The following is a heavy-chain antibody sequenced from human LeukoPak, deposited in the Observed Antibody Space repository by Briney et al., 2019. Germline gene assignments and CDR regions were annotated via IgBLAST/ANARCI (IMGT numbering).Heavy chain of an antibody. CDR3: ARDVVSVYHLRNQVDTAMEDY. V-gene: IGHV1-18*01. CDR1: GYTFTSYG. Sequence: ASVKVSCKASGYTFTSYGISWVRQAPGQGLEWMGWISAYNGNTNYAQKLQGRVTMTTDTSTSTAYMELSSLRSDDTAVYYCARDVVSVYHLRNQVDTAMEDYWGQGTLVTVPS. J-gene: IGHJ4*02. CDR2: ISAYNGNT. D-gene: IGHD5-18*01.